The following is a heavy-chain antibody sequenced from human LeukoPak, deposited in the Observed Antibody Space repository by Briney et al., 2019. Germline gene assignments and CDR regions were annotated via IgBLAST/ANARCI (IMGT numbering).Heavy chain of an antibody. D-gene: IGHD2-2*01. V-gene: IGHV3-11*04. CDR3: ARDTDHEYCSSTSCYFFDY. Sequence: GGSLRLSCAASGFTFSDYYMSWIRQAPGKGLEWVSYISSSGSTIYYADSVKGRFTISRDNAKNSLYLQMNSLRAEDTAVYYCARDTDHEYCSSTSCYFFDYWGQGTLVTVSS. J-gene: IGHJ4*02. CDR2: ISSSGSTI. CDR1: GFTFSDYY.